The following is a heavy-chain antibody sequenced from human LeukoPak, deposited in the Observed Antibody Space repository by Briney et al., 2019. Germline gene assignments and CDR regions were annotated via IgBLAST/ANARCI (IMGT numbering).Heavy chain of an antibody. CDR3: ARSFFDY. J-gene: IGHJ4*02. Sequence: ASVKVSCKASGYTFTGYYMHWVRQAPGQGLEWMGWINPNSGNTGYAQKFQGRVTMTRNTSISTAYMELSSLRSEDTAVYYCARSFFDYWGQGTLVTVSS. CDR1: GYTFTGYY. CDR2: INPNSGNT. V-gene: IGHV1-8*02.